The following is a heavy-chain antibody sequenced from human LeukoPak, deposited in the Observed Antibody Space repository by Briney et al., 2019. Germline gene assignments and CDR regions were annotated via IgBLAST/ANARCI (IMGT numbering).Heavy chain of an antibody. CDR1: GFTFSSYW. V-gene: IGHV3-7*05. CDR3: ARGGGRHVEY. J-gene: IGHJ4*02. CDR2: IKEDGSEK. Sequence: GGSRRLSCAASGFTFSSYWMSWVRQAPGKGLEWVANIKEDGSEKNYVDSVKGRFTISRDNAKNSLYLQMNSLRAEDTAVYYCARGGGRHVEYWGQGNLVTVSS. D-gene: IGHD3-16*01.